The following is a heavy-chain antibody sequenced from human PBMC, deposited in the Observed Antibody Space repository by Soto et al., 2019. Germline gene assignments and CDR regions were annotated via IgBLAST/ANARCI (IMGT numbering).Heavy chain of an antibody. D-gene: IGHD2-15*01. J-gene: IGHJ4*02. CDR3: ASTVVTGY. V-gene: IGHV3-74*01. CDR2: INSDGSST. Sequence: EVQLVESGGGLVQPGGSLRLSCAVSGFTFSSDWMHWVRHAPGKGLVWVSRINSDGSSTSYADSVKGRFTISRDNAKNTLYLQMSSLRAEDTAVYYCASTVVTGYWGQGTLVTVSS. CDR1: GFTFSSDW.